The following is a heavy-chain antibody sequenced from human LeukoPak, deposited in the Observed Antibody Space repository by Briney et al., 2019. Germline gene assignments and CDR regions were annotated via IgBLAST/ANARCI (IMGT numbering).Heavy chain of an antibody. Sequence: GESLKISCKGSGYSFTSYWIGWVRQMPGKGLEWMGIIYPGDSDTRYSPSFQGQVTISADKSISTAYLQWSSLKAADTAMYYCAGSYTVTYDAFDILGKGTTVTVSS. CDR3: AGSYTVTYDAFDI. CDR1: GYSFTSYW. J-gene: IGHJ3*02. D-gene: IGHD4-17*01. CDR2: IYPGDSDT. V-gene: IGHV5-51*01.